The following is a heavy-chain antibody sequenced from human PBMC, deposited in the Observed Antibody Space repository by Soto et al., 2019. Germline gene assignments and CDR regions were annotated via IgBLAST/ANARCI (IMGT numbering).Heavy chain of an antibody. CDR3: ARGGVRFHYAMDV. J-gene: IGHJ6*04. V-gene: IGHV4-34*01. Sequence: SETLSLTCAVSGGSFSGYYCNWIRQPPGKGLEWIGEINHVGTTTYNPSLKSRVTITLDTSKSQISLTLNSLTAADTAVYYCARGGVRFHYAMDVWGIGTTVTVSS. CDR2: INHVGTT. D-gene: IGHD3-10*01. CDR1: GGSFSGYY.